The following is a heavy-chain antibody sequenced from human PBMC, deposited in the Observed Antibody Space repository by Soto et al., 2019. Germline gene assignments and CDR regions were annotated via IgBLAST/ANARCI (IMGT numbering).Heavy chain of an antibody. Sequence: EVQLEETGGGLIQPGGSLILSCAASGFTVNSNSMNWVRQAPGKGLEWVSVIYAGGNTDYADSVKGRFTISRDNSRNTVFLQMTSLRADDTAVYYWARAGEGIGCGRFDYWGQGTQVTVS. J-gene: IGHJ4*02. CDR3: ARAGEGIGCGRFDY. V-gene: IGHV3-53*02. D-gene: IGHD1-26*01. CDR1: GFTVNSNS. CDR2: IYAGGNT.